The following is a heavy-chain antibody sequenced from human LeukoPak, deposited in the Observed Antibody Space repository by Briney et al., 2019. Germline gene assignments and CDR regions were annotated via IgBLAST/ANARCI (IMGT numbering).Heavy chain of an antibody. D-gene: IGHD2-21*01. J-gene: IGHJ3*02. CDR3: ARAPLALIVFDI. V-gene: IGHV4-59*01. CDR1: GDSMISYY. Sequence: SETLSLTCTVSGDSMISYYWSWIRQPPGKGLEWIGYIHYSGSTNYNPSLKSRVTISVDTSKNQFSLKLSSVTAADAAMYYCARAPLALIVFDIWGQGTMVTVSS. CDR2: IHYSGST.